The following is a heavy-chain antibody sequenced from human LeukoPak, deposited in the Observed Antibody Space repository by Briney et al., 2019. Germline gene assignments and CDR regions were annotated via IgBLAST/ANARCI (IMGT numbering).Heavy chain of an antibody. J-gene: IGHJ4*02. CDR1: GFTFRSYG. CDR2: ISYDGSNK. V-gene: IGHV3-30*18. CDR3: AKDFGYCSSTSCYTIDY. D-gene: IGHD2-2*02. Sequence: GGSLRLSCAASGFTFRSYGMHWVRQAPGKGLEWVAVISYDGSNKYYADSVKGRFTISRDNSKNTLYLQMNSLRAEDTAVYYCAKDFGYCSSTSCYTIDYWGQGTLVTVSS.